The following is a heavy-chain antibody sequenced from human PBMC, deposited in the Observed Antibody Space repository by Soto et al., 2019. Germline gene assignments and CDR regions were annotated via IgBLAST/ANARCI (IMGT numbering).Heavy chain of an antibody. J-gene: IGHJ4*02. Sequence: GGSLRLSCAASGFTFSSYAMSWARQAPGKGLEWVSATSGSGGSAYYADSVRGRFTISRDNSKNTLYLQMNNLRAEDTAVYYCAKLGPSYRSGWPAIDYWGQGTLVTVSS. CDR2: TSGSGGSA. D-gene: IGHD6-19*01. CDR3: AKLGPSYRSGWPAIDY. CDR1: GFTFSSYA. V-gene: IGHV3-23*01.